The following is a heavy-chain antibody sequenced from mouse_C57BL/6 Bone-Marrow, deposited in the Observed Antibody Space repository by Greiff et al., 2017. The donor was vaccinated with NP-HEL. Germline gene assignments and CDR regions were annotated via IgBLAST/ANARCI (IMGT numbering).Heavy chain of an antibody. V-gene: IGHV2-3*01. Sequence: VHLVESGPGLVAPSQSLSITCTVSGFSLTSYGVSWVRQPPGKGLEWLGVIWGDGSKNYHSALISRLCIRKDNSKCQAFLKLNRLPTDDTATYYCAKHDYSNWGFAYWGQGTLVTVSA. J-gene: IGHJ3*01. CDR1: GFSLTSYG. D-gene: IGHD2-5*01. CDR2: IWGDGSK. CDR3: AKHDYSNWGFAY.